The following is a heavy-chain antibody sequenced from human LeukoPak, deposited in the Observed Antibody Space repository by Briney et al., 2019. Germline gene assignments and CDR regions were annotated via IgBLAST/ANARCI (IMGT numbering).Heavy chain of an antibody. J-gene: IGHJ2*01. CDR1: GGSISSGGYY. D-gene: IGHD2-21*02. V-gene: IGHV4-31*03. Sequence: PSETLSLTCTVSGGSISSGGYYWSWIRQHPGKGLEWIGYIYYSGSTYYNPSLKGRVTISVDTSKNQFSLKLSSVTAADTAVYYCARGYCGGDCYALDWYFDLWGRGTLVTVSS. CDR3: ARGYCGGDCYALDWYFDL. CDR2: IYYSGST.